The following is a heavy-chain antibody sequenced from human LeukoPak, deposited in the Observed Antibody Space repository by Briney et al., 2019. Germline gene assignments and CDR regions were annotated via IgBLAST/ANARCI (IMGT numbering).Heavy chain of an antibody. CDR3: ARVPYGIDAFDI. CDR2: INSDGSST. Sequence: GGSLRLSCAASGFIFSSYWMHWVRQAPGKGLVWVSRINSDGSSTSYADSVKGRFTISRDNAKNTLYLQMNSLRAEDTAVYYCARVPYGIDAFDIWGQGTMVTVSS. D-gene: IGHD4-17*01. CDR1: GFIFSSYW. J-gene: IGHJ3*02. V-gene: IGHV3-74*01.